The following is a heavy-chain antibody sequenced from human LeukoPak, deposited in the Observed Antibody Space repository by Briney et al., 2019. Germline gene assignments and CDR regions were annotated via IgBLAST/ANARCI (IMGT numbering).Heavy chain of an antibody. V-gene: IGHV3-21*01. D-gene: IGHD6-13*01. CDR1: GFTFSSYS. J-gene: IGHJ6*03. CDR2: ISSSSSYI. Sequence: PGGSLRLSCAASGFTFSSYSMNWVRQAPGKGLEWVSSISSSSSYIYYADSVKGRFTISRDNATNSLYLQMNSLRAEDTAVYYCARVTIAAAGTVFYSFHYMDAWGKGTTVTVSS. CDR3: ARVTIAAAGTVFYSFHYMDA.